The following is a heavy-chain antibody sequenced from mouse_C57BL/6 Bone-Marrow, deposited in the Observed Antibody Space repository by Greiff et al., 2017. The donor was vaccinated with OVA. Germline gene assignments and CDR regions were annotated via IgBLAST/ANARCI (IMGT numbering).Heavy chain of an antibody. V-gene: IGHV2-9-1*01. CDR1: GFSLTSYA. D-gene: IGHD6-2*01. Sequence: QVQLKQSGPGLVAPSQSLSITCTVSGFSLTSYAISWVRQPPGKGLEWLGVVWTGGGANNNSAPNSRLSISKDNSKSQVFLKMNSLQTDDTARYYCARNPSLGRPMDVDFDYWGQGTTLTVSS. J-gene: IGHJ2*01. CDR2: VWTGGGA. CDR3: ARNPSLGRPMDVDFDY.